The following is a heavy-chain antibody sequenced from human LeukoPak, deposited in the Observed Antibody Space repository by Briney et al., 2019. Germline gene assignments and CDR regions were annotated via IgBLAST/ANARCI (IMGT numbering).Heavy chain of an antibody. Sequence: GASVMDSSRACAYTFTTYYINWVRQPTGEELQWMVRMNPHSDNTNYSRTFQGRDTITRDTSLITTYMQLSSLRSADTAVYYSATAKREVTGTCSASYTARYYYGMDVGGKGTTVTASS. CDR1: AYTFTTYY. CDR2: MNPHSDNT. CDR3: ATAKREVTGTCSASYTARYYYGMDV. V-gene: IGHV1-8*01. J-gene: IGHJ6*04. D-gene: IGHD3-3*01.